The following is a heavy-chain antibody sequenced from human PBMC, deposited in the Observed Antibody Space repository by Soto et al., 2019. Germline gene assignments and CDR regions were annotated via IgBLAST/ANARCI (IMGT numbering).Heavy chain of an antibody. CDR3: ARINGGSPDF. CDR1: GGSMNAHF. D-gene: IGHD2-15*01. J-gene: IGHJ4*02. Sequence: SETLSLTCTVSGGSMNAHFWSWIRQSAGKGLEWIGHIYISGTTMYNPSLKSRVTMSVDPPKNQLSLELTSVTAADTAVYYCARINGGSPDFWGQGTLVTVS. V-gene: IGHV4-4*07. CDR2: IYISGTT.